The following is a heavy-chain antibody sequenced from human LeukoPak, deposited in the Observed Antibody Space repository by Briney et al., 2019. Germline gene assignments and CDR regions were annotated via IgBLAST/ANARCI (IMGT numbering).Heavy chain of an antibody. Sequence: GGSLRLSCAASGFTFSRSSMNWVRQAPGKGPEWVSSISSTSTYIYYADSVKGRFTISRDNAKNSLYLQMNSLRDEDTAVYYCARDDSGGTYSYYYMDVWGKGTTVTVPS. CDR1: GFTFSRSS. CDR3: ARDDSGGTYSYYYMDV. D-gene: IGHD1-26*01. CDR2: ISSTSTYI. J-gene: IGHJ6*03. V-gene: IGHV3-21*06.